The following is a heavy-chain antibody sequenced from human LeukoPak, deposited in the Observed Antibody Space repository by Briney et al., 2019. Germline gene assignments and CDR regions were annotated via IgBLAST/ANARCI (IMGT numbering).Heavy chain of an antibody. D-gene: IGHD6-13*01. J-gene: IGHJ3*02. CDR3: ARVGYSSSSADI. CDR1: GFTFSSYA. CDR2: ISYDGSNK. V-gene: IGHV3-30-3*01. Sequence: GGSLRLSCAASGFTFSSYAMHWVRQAPGKGLEWVAVISYDGSNKYYADSVKGRFTISRDNSKNTLYLQMNSLRAEDTAVYYCARVGYSSSSADIWGQGTVVTVSS.